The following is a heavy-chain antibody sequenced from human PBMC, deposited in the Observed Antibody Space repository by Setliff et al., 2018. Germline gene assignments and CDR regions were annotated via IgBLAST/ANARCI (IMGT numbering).Heavy chain of an antibody. Sequence: SETLSLTCTVSGGSISSSSYYWGWIRQPPGKGLEWIGEINHSGSTNYNPSLKSRVTISVDTSKNQFSLKLSSVTAADTAVYYCARLRGAFDYWGQGTLVTVSS. CDR1: GGSISSSSYY. V-gene: IGHV4-39*07. CDR3: ARLRGAFDY. J-gene: IGHJ4*02. CDR2: INHSGST. D-gene: IGHD3-16*01.